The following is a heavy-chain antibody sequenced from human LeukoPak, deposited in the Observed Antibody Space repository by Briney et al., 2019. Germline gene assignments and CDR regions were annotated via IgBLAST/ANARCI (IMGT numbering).Heavy chain of an antibody. CDR1: GFTFITYA. J-gene: IGHJ4*02. CDR2: ISNDGVDT. Sequence: PGGSLRLSCAASGFTFITYAMSLVRRAPGMGLEWVSSISNDGVDTYYADSVKGRLSISRDNSKNTLYLQINSLSAEDTAMYYCAKSMFTAYRGFFDYWGQGILVSVSS. D-gene: IGHD3-10*02. CDR3: AKSMFTAYRGFFDY. V-gene: IGHV3-23*01.